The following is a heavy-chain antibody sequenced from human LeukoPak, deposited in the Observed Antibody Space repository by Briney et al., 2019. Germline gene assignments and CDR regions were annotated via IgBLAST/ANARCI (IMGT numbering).Heavy chain of an antibody. CDR2: ISAYNGNT. V-gene: IGHV1-18*01. CDR1: GYTFTSYG. Sequence: ASVKVSCKASGYTFTSYGISWVRQAPGQGLEWMGWISAYNGNTNYAQKLQGRVTMTTDTSTSTAYMELRSLGSDDTAVYYCARKEAVAGLFDYWGQGTLVTVSS. D-gene: IGHD6-19*01. J-gene: IGHJ4*02. CDR3: ARKEAVAGLFDY.